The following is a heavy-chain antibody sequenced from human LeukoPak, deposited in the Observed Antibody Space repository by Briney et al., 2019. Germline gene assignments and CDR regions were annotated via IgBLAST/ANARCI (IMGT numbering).Heavy chain of an antibody. D-gene: IGHD2-2*01. CDR2: ISHSGST. J-gene: IGHJ4*02. CDR3: ARDQGGCSSTSCYDFDY. V-gene: IGHV4-38-2*02. CDR1: GYSISSGYY. Sequence: TSETLSLTCAVSGYSISSGYYWGWIRQPPGKGLEWIGSISHSGSTYYNPSLKSRVTISVDTSKNQFSLKLSSMTAADTAVYYCARDQGGCSSTSCYDFDYWGQGTLVTVSS.